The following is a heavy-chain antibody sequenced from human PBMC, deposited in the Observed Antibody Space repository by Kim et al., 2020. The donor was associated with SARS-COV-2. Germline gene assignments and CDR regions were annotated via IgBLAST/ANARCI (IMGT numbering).Heavy chain of an antibody. CDR1: GFTFSSYA. CDR2: IYSGGSST. CDR3: AKIYGSGSYYNALTYYFDY. V-gene: IGHV3-23*03. D-gene: IGHD3-10*01. J-gene: IGHJ4*02. Sequence: GGSLRLSCAASGFTFSSYAMSWVRQAPGKGLEWVSVIYSGGSSTYYADSVKGRFTISRDNSKNTLYLQMNSLRAEDTAVYYCAKIYGSGSYYNALTYYFDYWGQGTLVTVSS.